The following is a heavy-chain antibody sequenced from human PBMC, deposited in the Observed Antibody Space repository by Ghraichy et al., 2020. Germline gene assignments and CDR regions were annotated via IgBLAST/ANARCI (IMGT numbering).Heavy chain of an antibody. D-gene: IGHD5-24*01. CDR3: DKDQIMATSGGAILDYYFEY. J-gene: IGHJ4*02. CDR1: KSTFTSHA. Sequence: GGSLRLSCAVSKSTFTSHAMSWVRQAPGKGLEWVSSISGRDESTYYSDSVKGRFTISREKSKNTLHLQLNTLRVEDTAVYFCDKDQIMATSGGAILDYYFEYWGQGSQVTVSS. V-gene: IGHV3-23*01. CDR2: ISGRDEST.